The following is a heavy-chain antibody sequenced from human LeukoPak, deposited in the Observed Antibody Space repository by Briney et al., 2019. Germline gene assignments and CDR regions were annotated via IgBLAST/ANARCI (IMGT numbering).Heavy chain of an antibody. J-gene: IGHJ5*02. CDR1: GFTFSSYG. CDR3: AKKTYYDFWSGDNWFDP. CDR2: IRYDGSNK. Sequence: PGGSLSLSCAVSGFTFSSYGMHWVRQAPGKGLEWVAVIRYDGSNKYYADSVKGRFTISRDNSKNTLYLQMNSLRAEDTAVYYCAKKTYYDFWSGDNWFDPWGQGTLVTVSS. D-gene: IGHD3-3*01. V-gene: IGHV3-30*02.